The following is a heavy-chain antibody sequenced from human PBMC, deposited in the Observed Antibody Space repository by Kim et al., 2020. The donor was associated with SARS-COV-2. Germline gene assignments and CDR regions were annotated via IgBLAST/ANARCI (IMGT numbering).Heavy chain of an antibody. D-gene: IGHD3-10*01. CDR2: IYYSGST. CDR1: GGSISSTTYY. J-gene: IGHJ4*02. V-gene: IGHV4-61*01. Sequence: SETLSLTCTVSGGSISSTTYYWNWIRQPPGKGLEWIGYIYYSGSTNYNPSLRSRVTISVDTSKNQFSLKLSSVTAADTAVYYCARAYVSGIPPHYWGQGTLVTVSS. CDR3: ARAYVSGIPPHY.